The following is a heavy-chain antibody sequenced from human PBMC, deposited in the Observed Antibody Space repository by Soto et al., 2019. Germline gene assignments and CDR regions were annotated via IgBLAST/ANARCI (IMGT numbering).Heavy chain of an antibody. CDR3: AHSDGGYEIIYFDF. V-gene: IGHV2-5*01. D-gene: IGHD5-12*01. J-gene: IGHJ4*02. Sequence: SGRTLVNPTHTLTLTSTFSGFSFTTAGVAVGWISMIPGGALEWLTLISYNVDRRFSPSLKTRLTITGDNSKNQVVLSLTNVDPGDTATYFCAHSDGGYEIIYFDFWGQGIPVNVSA. CDR1: GFSFTTAGVA. CDR2: ISYNVDR.